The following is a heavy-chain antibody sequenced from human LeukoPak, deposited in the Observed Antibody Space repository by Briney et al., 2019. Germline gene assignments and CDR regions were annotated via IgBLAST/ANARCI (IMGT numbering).Heavy chain of an antibody. J-gene: IGHJ4*02. CDR2: ISAYDGNT. Sequence: ASVKVSCKASGYTFTSYGISWVRQAPGQGLEWMGWISAYDGNTNYAQKLQGRVTMTTDTSTSTAYMELRSLRSDDTAVYYCARVRPSGSYYLGYFDYWGQGTLVTVSS. CDR3: ARVRPSGSYYLGYFDY. CDR1: GYTFTSYG. V-gene: IGHV1-18*01. D-gene: IGHD1-26*01.